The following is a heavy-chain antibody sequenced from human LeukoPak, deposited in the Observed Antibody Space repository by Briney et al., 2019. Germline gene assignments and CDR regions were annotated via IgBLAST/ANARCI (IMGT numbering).Heavy chain of an antibody. D-gene: IGHD5-24*01. CDR2: IYYSGST. Sequence: PSETLSLTCTVSGGSISSYYWGWIRQPPGKGLEWIGSIYYSGSTYYNPSLKSRVTISVDTSKNQFSLKLSSVTAADTAVYYCAGGYNHEDFDYWGQGTLVTVSS. CDR1: GGSISSYY. CDR3: AGGYNHEDFDY. V-gene: IGHV4-39*07. J-gene: IGHJ4*02.